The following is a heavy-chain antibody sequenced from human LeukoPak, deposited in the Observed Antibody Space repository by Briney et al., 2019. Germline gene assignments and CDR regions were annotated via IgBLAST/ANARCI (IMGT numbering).Heavy chain of an antibody. CDR3: APIASCCYSSPVY. CDR1: GYTFTSYG. V-gene: IGHV1-18*01. J-gene: IGHJ4*02. CDR2: ISAYNGNT. D-gene: IGHD3-22*01. Sequence: ASVTVSCKASGYTFTSYGISWVRQAPGQGLEWMGWISAYNGNTNYAQKLQGRVTMTTDTSTSTAYMELRRLRSDDTAVYYCAPIASCCYSSPVYWGPGTLVTVSS.